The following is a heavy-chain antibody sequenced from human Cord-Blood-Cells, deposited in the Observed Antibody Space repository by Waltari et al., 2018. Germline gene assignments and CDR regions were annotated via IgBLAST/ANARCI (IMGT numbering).Heavy chain of an antibody. V-gene: IGHV4-34*01. Sequence: QVQLQQWGAGLLKPSETLSLTCAVYGVSFSGYYWRWIRQPPGKGLEWIGEINHSGSTNYNPSLKSRVTISVDTSKNQFSLKLSSVTAADTAVYYCARLGHCSSTSCPDYWGQGTLVTVSS. CDR2: INHSGST. J-gene: IGHJ4*02. D-gene: IGHD2-2*01. CDR1: GVSFSGYY. CDR3: ARLGHCSSTSCPDY.